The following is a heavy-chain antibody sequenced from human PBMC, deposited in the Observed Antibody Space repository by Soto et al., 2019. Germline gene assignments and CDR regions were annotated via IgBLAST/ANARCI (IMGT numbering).Heavy chain of an antibody. V-gene: IGHV3-11*06. Sequence: VGSLRLSCAASGFTFSDYYMSWIRQAPGKGLEWVSYISSSSSYTNYADSVKGRFTISRDNAKNSLYLQMNSLRAEDTAVYYCARVERGITIFGVVILYGMDVCGQRTTVTVSS. CDR1: GFTFSDYY. D-gene: IGHD3-3*01. CDR2: ISSSSSYT. J-gene: IGHJ6*02. CDR3: ARVERGITIFGVVILYGMDV.